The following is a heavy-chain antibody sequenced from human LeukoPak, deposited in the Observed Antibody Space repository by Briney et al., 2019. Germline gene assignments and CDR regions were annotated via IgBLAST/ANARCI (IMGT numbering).Heavy chain of an antibody. CDR3: AKLACSGGSCYPTSHAFDI. V-gene: IGHV3-23*01. J-gene: IGHJ3*02. CDR2: ISGSGGST. Sequence: PGGSLRLSCAASGFTFSSYAMSWVRQAPGKGLEWVSAISGSGGSTYYADSVKGRFTISRDNSKTTLYLQMNSLRAEDTAVYYCAKLACSGGSCYPTSHAFDIWGQGTMVTVSS. CDR1: GFTFSSYA. D-gene: IGHD2-15*01.